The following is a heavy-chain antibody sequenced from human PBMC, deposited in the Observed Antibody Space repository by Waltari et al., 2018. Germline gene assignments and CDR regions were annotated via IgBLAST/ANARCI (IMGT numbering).Heavy chain of an antibody. V-gene: IGHV3-21*01. Sequence: EVQLVESGGGLVKPGGSLRLSCAASGFTFSSYSMNWVRQPPGKGLAWVSSISSSSSYIYYADSVKGRFTISRDNAKNSLYLQMNSLRAEDTAVYYCARDPLDGYPYYFDYWGQGTLVTVSS. D-gene: IGHD5-12*01. CDR1: GFTFSSYS. J-gene: IGHJ4*02. CDR3: ARDPLDGYPYYFDY. CDR2: ISSSSSYI.